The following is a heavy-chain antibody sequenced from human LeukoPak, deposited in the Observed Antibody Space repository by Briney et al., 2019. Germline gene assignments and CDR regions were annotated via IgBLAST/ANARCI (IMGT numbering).Heavy chain of an antibody. CDR3: ARVRFITIFSGGFDP. D-gene: IGHD3-9*01. V-gene: IGHV7-4-1*02. CDR2: INTNTGNP. CDR1: GYTFTSYA. Sequence: ASVKVSCKASGYTFTSYAMNWVRQAPGQGLEWMGWINTNTGNPTYAQGFTGRFVFSLDTSVNTAYLQISSLKAEDTAVYYCARVRFITIFSGGFDPWGQGTLVTVSS. J-gene: IGHJ5*01.